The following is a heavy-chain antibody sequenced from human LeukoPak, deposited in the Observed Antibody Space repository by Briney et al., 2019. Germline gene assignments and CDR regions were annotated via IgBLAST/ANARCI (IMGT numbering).Heavy chain of an antibody. J-gene: IGHJ6*02. CDR1: GYTFTSYG. Sequence: GASVKVSCKASGYTFTSYGISWVRQAPGQGLEWMGWISAYNGNTNYAQKLQGRVTMTTDTSTSTAYMELRSLRSDDTAVYYCARCPYSNYGYYYYYGMDVWGQGTTVTVSS. CDR3: ARCPYSNYGYYYYYGMDV. CDR2: ISAYNGNT. D-gene: IGHD4-4*01. V-gene: IGHV1-18*01.